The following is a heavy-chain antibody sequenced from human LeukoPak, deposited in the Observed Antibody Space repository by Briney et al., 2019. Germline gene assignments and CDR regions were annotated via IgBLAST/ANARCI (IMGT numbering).Heavy chain of an antibody. CDR2: IWYDGSNK. CDR1: GFTFSSYG. Sequence: SCKASGFTFSSYGMHWVRQAPGKGLEWVAVIWYDGSNKYYADSVKGRFTISRDNSKNTLYLQMNSLRAEDTAVYYCAREALGYCSSTSCFGWFDPWGQGTLVTVSS. V-gene: IGHV3-33*01. CDR3: AREALGYCSSTSCFGWFDP. D-gene: IGHD2-2*01. J-gene: IGHJ5*02.